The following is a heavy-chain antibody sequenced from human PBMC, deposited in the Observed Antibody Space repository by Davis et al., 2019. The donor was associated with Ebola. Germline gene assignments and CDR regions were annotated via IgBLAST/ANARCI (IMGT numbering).Heavy chain of an antibody. CDR2: INSDGSIT. CDR3: ARGKVLSGSYMNYYFDY. CDR1: GFSFSSYW. J-gene: IGHJ4*02. V-gene: IGHV3-74*01. D-gene: IGHD1-26*01. Sequence: PGGSLRLSCAASGFSFSSYWMHWVRQAPGKGLVWVSRINSDGSITSYADSVKGRFTISRDNAKNTLYLQMNSVRAEDTAVYYCARGKVLSGSYMNYYFDYWGQGTLVTVSS.